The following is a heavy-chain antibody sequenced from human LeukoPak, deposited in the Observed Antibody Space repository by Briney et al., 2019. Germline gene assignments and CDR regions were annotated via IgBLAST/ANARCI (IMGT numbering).Heavy chain of an antibody. CDR1: GYTFTSYA. CDR3: ARGIGHYYGSGSSY. J-gene: IGHJ4*02. D-gene: IGHD3-10*01. Sequence: ASVKVSCKASGYTFTSYAMNWVRQATGQGLEWMGWMNPNSGNTGYAQKFQGRVTMTRNTSISTAYMELSSLRSEDTAVYYCARGIGHYYGSGSSYWGQGTLVTVSS. CDR2: MNPNSGNT. V-gene: IGHV1-8*02.